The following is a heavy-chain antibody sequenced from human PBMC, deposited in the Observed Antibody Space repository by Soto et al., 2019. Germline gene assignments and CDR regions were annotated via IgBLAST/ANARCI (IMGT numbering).Heavy chain of an antibody. CDR2: IYYSGST. CDR1: GGSISSYY. Sequence: QVQLQESGPGLVKPSETLSLTCTVSGGSISSYYWSWIRQPPGKGLEWIGYIYYSGSTNYNPSLNSRSTISVDTSKTQFSLTLSSVTAADTAVYYCVAASAWSAPLGSWGQGTLVTVSS. CDR3: VAASAWSAPLGS. D-gene: IGHD6-19*01. V-gene: IGHV4-59*01. J-gene: IGHJ5*02.